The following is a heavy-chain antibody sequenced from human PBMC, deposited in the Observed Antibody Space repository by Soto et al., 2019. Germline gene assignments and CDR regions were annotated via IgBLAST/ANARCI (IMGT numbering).Heavy chain of an antibody. CDR2: INHTGST. D-gene: IGHD2-8*01. V-gene: IGHV4-34*01. J-gene: IGHJ4*02. CDR3: ARPRKWLQYFEY. Sequence: ASETLSLTCDVYGGSFSGYYWTWIRQSPGKGLEWIGEINHTGSTNYNPSLKSRVTISVDASKNQFSLKLSSVTAADAAVYYCARPRKWLQYFEYWGQGTLVTVSS. CDR1: GGSFSGYY.